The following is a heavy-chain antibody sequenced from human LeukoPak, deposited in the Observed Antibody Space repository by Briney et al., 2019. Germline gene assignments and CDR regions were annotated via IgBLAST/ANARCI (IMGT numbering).Heavy chain of an antibody. D-gene: IGHD2-2*01. V-gene: IGHV6-1*01. Sequence: SQTLSLTCAIPGDSVSRNSAASNWIRQSPSRCLEWLGRTYYRSKWYNAYAVSVKRRITINPGTSNNYFSLQLNSVTPEDTAVYYCARGGIVVVPAAHPYYYYGMDVWGQGTTVTVSS. CDR1: GDSVSRNSAA. CDR2: TYYRSKWYN. CDR3: ARGGIVVVPAAHPYYYYGMDV. J-gene: IGHJ6*02.